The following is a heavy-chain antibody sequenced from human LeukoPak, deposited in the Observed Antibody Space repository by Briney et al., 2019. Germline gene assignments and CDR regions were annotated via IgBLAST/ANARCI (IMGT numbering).Heavy chain of an antibody. D-gene: IGHD3-10*01. V-gene: IGHV4-30-4*01. CDR2: IYYSGST. CDR1: GGSISSGDYY. Sequence: SETLSLTCTVSGGSISSGDYYWSWIRQPPGKGLEWIGYIYYSGSTYYNPSLKSRVTISVDTSKNQFSLKLSSVTAADTAVYYCARGRGSGSYTFDYWGQGTLVTVSS. CDR3: ARGRGSGSYTFDY. J-gene: IGHJ4*02.